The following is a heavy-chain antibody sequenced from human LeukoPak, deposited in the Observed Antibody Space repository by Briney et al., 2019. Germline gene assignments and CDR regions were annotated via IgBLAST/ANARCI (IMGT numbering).Heavy chain of an antibody. CDR3: VTNWGSRYYSDMDV. Sequence: ASVKVSCKASGYTFTSYDINWVRQAAGQGLEWMGWMTPNSGFSGYAHKFRGRVTMTGNTSISTAYMELGSLRSEDTAIYYCVTNWGSRYYSDMDVWGQGTTVTVSS. CDR1: GYTFTSYD. J-gene: IGHJ6*02. CDR2: MTPNSGFS. V-gene: IGHV1-8*01. D-gene: IGHD7-27*01.